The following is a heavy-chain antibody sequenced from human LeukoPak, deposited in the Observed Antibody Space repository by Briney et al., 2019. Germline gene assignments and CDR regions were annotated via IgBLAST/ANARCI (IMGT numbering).Heavy chain of an antibody. D-gene: IGHD6-6*01. Sequence: GGSLRLSCAASGFTFSSYGMHWVRQAPGKGLEWVAVISYDGSNKYYADSVKGRFTISRDNSKNTLYLQMNSLRAEDTAVYYCAKDKLIAARLSLFDYWGQGTLVTVSS. CDR3: AKDKLIAARLSLFDY. CDR1: GFTFSSYG. V-gene: IGHV3-30*18. CDR2: ISYDGSNK. J-gene: IGHJ4*02.